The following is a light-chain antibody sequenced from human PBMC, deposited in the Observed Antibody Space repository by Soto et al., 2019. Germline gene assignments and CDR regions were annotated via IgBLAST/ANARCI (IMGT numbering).Light chain of an antibody. CDR3: QQYNSYWT. V-gene: IGKV1-5*01. CDR1: QSISNW. CDR2: DAS. J-gene: IGKJ1*01. Sequence: DIQMTQSPSTLPASVGDRVTITCRASQSISNWLAWYQRKPGKAPKLLIHDASTLESGIPSRFSGSGSGTEFTLTISSLQPDDFATYYCQQYNSYWTFGQGTKVEIK.